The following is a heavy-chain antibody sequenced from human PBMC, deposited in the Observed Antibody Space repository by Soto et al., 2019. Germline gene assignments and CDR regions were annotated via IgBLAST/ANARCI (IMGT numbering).Heavy chain of an antibody. V-gene: IGHV3-30*18. CDR2: ISYDGSNK. CDR3: AKPMVLTGYYYYGMDV. CDR1: GFTFSSYG. D-gene: IGHD2-21*02. J-gene: IGHJ6*02. Sequence: QVQLVESGGGVVQPGRSLRLSCAASGFTFSSYGMHWVRQAPGKGLEWVAVISYDGSNKYYADSVKGRFTISRDNSKNTLYLQMNSLKAEDTAVYYCAKPMVLTGYYYYGMDVWGQGTTVTVSS.